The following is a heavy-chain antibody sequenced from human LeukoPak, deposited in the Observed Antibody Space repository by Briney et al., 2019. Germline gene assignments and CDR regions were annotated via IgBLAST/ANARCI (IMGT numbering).Heavy chain of an antibody. J-gene: IGHJ4*02. CDR1: GFTFSGYG. CDR3: AKEYDSGWTSFDY. V-gene: IGHV3-30*18. CDR2: ISDIGSQK. Sequence: GGSLRLSCPASGFTFSGYGMHWVRQAPGKGLGWLAVISDIGSQKSYADSVKGRFTISRDNSKNTLFLQMNSLRPEDTAVYYCAKEYDSGWTSFDYWGRGTVVTVSS. D-gene: IGHD6-19*01.